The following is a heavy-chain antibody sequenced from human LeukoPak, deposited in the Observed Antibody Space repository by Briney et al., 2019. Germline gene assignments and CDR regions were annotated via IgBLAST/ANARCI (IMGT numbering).Heavy chain of an antibody. CDR1: GGSFSGSY. CDR3: ARGGDKGDIVVVTATPYYFDY. Sequence: SETVSLTCAVYGGSFSGSYWSWIRQPPGKGLEWIGEINHSGSTNFNPSLKSRVTISVDTSKNQFSLRLSSVTAADTAVYYCARGGDKGDIVVVTATPYYFDYWGQGTLVTVSS. J-gene: IGHJ4*02. D-gene: IGHD2-21*02. CDR2: INHSGST. V-gene: IGHV4-34*01.